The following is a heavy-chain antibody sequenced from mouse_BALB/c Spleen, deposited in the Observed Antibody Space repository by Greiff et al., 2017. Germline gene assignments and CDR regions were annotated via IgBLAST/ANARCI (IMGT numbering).Heavy chain of an antibody. Sequence: EVHLVESGGGLVQPGGSLKLSCAASGFTFSSYGMSWVRQTPDKRLELVATINSNGGSTYYPDSVKGRFTISRDNAKNTLYLQMSSLKSEDTAMYYCARDSDYGSIAMDYWGQGTSVTVSS. CDR3: ARDSDYGSIAMDY. CDR2: INSNGGST. D-gene: IGHD1-1*01. V-gene: IGHV5-6-3*01. CDR1: GFTFSSYG. J-gene: IGHJ4*01.